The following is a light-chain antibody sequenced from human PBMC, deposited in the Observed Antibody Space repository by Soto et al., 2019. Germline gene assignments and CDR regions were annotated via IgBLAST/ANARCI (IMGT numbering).Light chain of an antibody. CDR3: QQYNDWRT. CDR2: GAS. J-gene: IGKJ1*01. CDR1: QSVSSN. V-gene: IGKV3-15*01. Sequence: EIVMTQSPATLSVSPGERATLSCRASQSVSSNLAWYQQKPGQAPSLLIYGASTRATGIPARFSGSGSGTEFTLTINSLQSEDFAVYYCQQYNDWRTFGQGTKVEIK.